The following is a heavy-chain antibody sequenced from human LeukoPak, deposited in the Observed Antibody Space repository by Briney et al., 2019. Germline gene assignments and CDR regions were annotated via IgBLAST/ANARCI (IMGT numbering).Heavy chain of an antibody. CDR1: GFTFSSYE. D-gene: IGHD6-19*01. V-gene: IGHV3-48*03. CDR2: ISSSGSTI. CDR3: AKRDGKEQWLVPPFDY. J-gene: IGHJ4*02. Sequence: PGGSLRLSCEASGFTFSSYEMNWVRQAPGKGLEWVSYISSSGSTIYYADSVKGRFTVSRDNAKNSLFLQMNSLRAEDTAVYYCAKRDGKEQWLVPPFDYWGQGTLVTVSS.